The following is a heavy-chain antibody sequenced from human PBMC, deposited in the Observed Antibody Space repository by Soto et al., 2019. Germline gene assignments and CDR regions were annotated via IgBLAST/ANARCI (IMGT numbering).Heavy chain of an antibody. J-gene: IGHJ5*02. CDR2: INPKSGVT. CDR1: GYSFIGYY. V-gene: IGHV1-2*02. D-gene: IGHD2-21*02. CDR3: ARGDVNWFDP. Sequence: VASVKVSCKASGYSFIGYYMHWVRQAPGQGLEWMGWINPKSGVTNYAQKFQGRVTMTRDTSITTAYMELSSLRSDDTAVYYCARGDVNWFDPWGQGTMVTVYS.